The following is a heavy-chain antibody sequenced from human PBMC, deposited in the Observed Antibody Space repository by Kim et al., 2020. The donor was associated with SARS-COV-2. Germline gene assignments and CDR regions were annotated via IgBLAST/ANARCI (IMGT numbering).Heavy chain of an antibody. J-gene: IGHJ5*02. D-gene: IGHD2-2*01. Sequence: NYAQKFQGRVTITADASTSTAYMELSSLRSEDTAVYYCARDKTVPNWFDPWGQGTLVTVSS. CDR3: ARDKTVPNWFDP. V-gene: IGHV1-69*01.